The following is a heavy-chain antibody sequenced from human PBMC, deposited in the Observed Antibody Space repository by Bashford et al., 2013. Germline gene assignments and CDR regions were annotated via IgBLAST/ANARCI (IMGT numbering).Heavy chain of an antibody. J-gene: IGHJ6*02. CDR1: GGSISSYY. Sequence: SETLSLTCTVSGGSISSYYWSWIRQPPGKGLEWIGYIYYSGSTNYNPSLKSRVTISVDTSKNQFSLKLSSVTAADTAVYYCASYSYGIYYYGMDVWGQGTTVTVSS. V-gene: IGHV4-59*08. CDR3: ASYSYGIYYYGMDV. D-gene: IGHD5-18*01. CDR2: IYYSGST.